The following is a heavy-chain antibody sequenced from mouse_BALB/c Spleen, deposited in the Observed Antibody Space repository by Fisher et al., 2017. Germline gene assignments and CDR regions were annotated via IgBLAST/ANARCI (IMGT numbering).Heavy chain of an antibody. CDR3: ARFHFITTAPYYAMDY. Sequence: KFKGKATLTVDKSSSTAYMELRSLTSEDSAVYYCARFHFITTAPYYAMDYWGQGTSVTVSS. J-gene: IGHJ4*01. V-gene: IGHV1-26*01. D-gene: IGHD1-2*01.